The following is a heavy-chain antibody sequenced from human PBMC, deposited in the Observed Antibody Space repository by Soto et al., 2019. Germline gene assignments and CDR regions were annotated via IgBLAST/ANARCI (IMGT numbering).Heavy chain of an antibody. D-gene: IGHD6-6*01. V-gene: IGHV4-34*01. CDR3: ARGRARGGSSPSDY. CDR1: GGSFSGYY. Sequence: QVQLPQWGAGLLKPSETLSLTCAVYGGSFSGYYWSWIRQPPGKGLEWIGEINHSGSTNYNPSLKSRVTISVDTSKNQFSLKLSSVTAADTAVYYCARGRARGGSSPSDYWGQGTLVTVSS. CDR2: INHSGST. J-gene: IGHJ4*02.